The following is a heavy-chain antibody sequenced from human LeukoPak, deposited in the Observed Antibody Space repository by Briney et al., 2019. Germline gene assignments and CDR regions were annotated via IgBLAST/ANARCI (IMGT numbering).Heavy chain of an antibody. V-gene: IGHV4-34*01. CDR1: GGSFSGYY. CDR3: ASSRLAYDY. D-gene: IGHD6-19*01. CDR2: ISHSGST. J-gene: IGHJ4*02. Sequence: SSETLSLTCAVYGGSFSGYYWSWIRQPPGKGLEWIGEISHSGSTNYNPSLKSRVTISVDTSKNQFSLKLSSVTAADTAVYYCASSRLAYDYWGQGTLVTVSS.